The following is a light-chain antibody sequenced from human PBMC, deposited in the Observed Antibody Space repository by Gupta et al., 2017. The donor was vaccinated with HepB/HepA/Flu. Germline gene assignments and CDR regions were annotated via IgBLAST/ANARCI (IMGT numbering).Light chain of an antibody. J-gene: IGLJ2*01. CDR1: HIGSKS. CDR2: DDN. V-gene: IGLV3-21*02. CDR3: QVWHSSSDQVV. Sequence: SYVMTQPPSLSVAPGQTARLTCGGNHIGSKSVHWYQQKPGQAPLLVVYDDNDRPSGIPERFSGFNSGNMATLTISGVEVGDEADYYCQVWHSSSDQVVFGGGIKLTVL.